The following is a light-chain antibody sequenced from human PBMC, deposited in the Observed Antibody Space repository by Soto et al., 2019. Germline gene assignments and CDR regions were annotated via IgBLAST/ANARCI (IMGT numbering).Light chain of an antibody. CDR1: QSVSSSY. V-gene: IGKV3-20*01. Sequence: EIVLTQSPGTPSLSPGERATLSCRASQSVSSSYLAWYQQKPGQAPRLLIYGESSRANGLPDRFSDSGSGTEFTLTISRLEPEDLAVSYCQQYGSSPFTFGPGTKVDIK. CDR2: GES. J-gene: IGKJ3*01. CDR3: QQYGSSPFT.